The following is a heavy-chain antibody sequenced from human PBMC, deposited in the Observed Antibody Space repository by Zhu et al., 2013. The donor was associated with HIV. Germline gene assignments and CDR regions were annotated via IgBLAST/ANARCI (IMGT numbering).Heavy chain of an antibody. D-gene: IGHD6-19*01. Sequence: QVQLVQSGAEVKKPGASVKVSCKASGYTFTSYYMHWVRQAPGQGLEWMGIINPSGGSTSYAQKFQGRVTMTRDTSTSTVYMELSSLRSEDTAVYYCASDGLRSGWYGDAFDIWAKGQWSPSLQ. CDR1: GYTFTSYY. CDR3: ASDGLRSGWYGDAFDI. J-gene: IGHJ3*02. V-gene: IGHV1-46*03. CDR2: INPSGGST.